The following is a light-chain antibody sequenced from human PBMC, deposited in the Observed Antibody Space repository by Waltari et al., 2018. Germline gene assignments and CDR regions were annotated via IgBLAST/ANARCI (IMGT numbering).Light chain of an antibody. CDR1: QDINNF. CDR2: DAS. Sequence: DIQMTQSPSSLSASVGDRVTITCQASQDINNFLNWYQQKPGRAPSPLIYDASNLETGVPSRFSGSGSGTHFTLTISSLQTEDSATYDCQQFDTLPPSLGGGTKVEI. V-gene: IGKV1-33*01. CDR3: QQFDTLPPS. J-gene: IGKJ4*01.